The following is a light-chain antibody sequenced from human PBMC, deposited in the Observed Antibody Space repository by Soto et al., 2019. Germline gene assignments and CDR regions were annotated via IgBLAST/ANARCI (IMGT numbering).Light chain of an antibody. CDR3: SSYTTRSSKV. CDR2: DVT. J-gene: IGLJ1*01. V-gene: IGLV2-14*01. CDR1: SSDVGGYIY. Sequence: QSVLTQPASVSGSPGQSITISCTGTSSDVGGYIYVSWYQQHPGKAPKLMIYDVTSRPSGVSYRFSGSKSGNTASLTISGLQAEDEADYYCSSYTTRSSKVFGTGTKGTVL.